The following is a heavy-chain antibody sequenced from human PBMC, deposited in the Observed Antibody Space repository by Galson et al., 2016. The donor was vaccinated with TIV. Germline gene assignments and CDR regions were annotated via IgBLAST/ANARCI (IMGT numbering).Heavy chain of an antibody. CDR1: GYTFTSHT. D-gene: IGHD3-16*01. J-gene: IGHJ3*02. CDR3: ARDRLGAKRAFDI. V-gene: IGHV1-3*01. Sequence: SVKVSCKASGYTFTSHTMHWVRQAPGQRLEWMGWINVGNGNTKYVQKFKGRVTITSDTSARIAYMKLSTLTSEDTAMYYCARDRLGAKRAFDIWGQGTLVTVSS. CDR2: INVGNGNT.